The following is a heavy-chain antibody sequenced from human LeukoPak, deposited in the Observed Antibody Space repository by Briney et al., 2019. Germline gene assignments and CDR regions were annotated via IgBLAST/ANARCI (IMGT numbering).Heavy chain of an antibody. CDR1: GGSISSSSYY. V-gene: IGHV4-39*01. CDR2: IYYSGST. D-gene: IGHD1-26*01. CDR3: ARQLTVSPATYGMDV. J-gene: IGHJ6*02. Sequence: SETLSLTCTVSGGSISSSSYYWGWIRQPPGKGLEWIGSIYYSGSTYYNPSLKGRVTISVDTSKNQFSLKLNSMTAADTAVYYCARQLTVSPATYGMDVWGQGTTVTLSS.